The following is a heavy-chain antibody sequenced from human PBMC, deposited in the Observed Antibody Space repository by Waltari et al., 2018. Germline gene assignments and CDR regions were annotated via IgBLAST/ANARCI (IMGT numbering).Heavy chain of an antibody. CDR3: TTFNWGHDAFDL. CDR1: GYSLTALS. D-gene: IGHD7-27*01. V-gene: IGHV1-24*01. J-gene: IGHJ3*01. CDR2: FDPKDAET. Sequence: QVQLVQSGAEVKKTGASVKVSCQVSGYSLTALSMHWVRQAPGKGLEWMGGFDPKDAETIYAQNFQGRVAMTEDTSTDTAYIDLTSLTSEDTAIYYCTTFNWGHDAFDLWGQGTLVTVSS.